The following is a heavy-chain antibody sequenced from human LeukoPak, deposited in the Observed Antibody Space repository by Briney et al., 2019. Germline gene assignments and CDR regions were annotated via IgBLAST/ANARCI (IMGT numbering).Heavy chain of an antibody. D-gene: IGHD3-22*01. CDR2: ICGSAGNN. Sequence: PGGSLRLSSSASGFTCNTYALRWVRQAPGKGLEWVSAICGSAGNNYYADSVKGRFTVSRDTSKNTLYLQINSLSAEATALCYCENVLPPSYYDSSGYAFDYWCQGTLVTVSS. CDR1: GFTCNTYA. J-gene: IGHJ4*02. V-gene: IGHV3-23*01. CDR3: ENVLPPSYYDSSGYAFDY.